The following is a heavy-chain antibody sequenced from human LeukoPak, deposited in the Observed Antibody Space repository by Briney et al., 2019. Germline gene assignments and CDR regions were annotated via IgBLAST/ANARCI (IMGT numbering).Heavy chain of an antibody. V-gene: IGHV4-59*08. CDR3: AKHSVLTGSGYAFDI. D-gene: IGHD3-9*01. J-gene: IGHJ3*02. CDR1: GGSISNYY. Sequence: SETLSLTRTVSGGSISNYYWSWIRQSPGKGLEWIGYIHYSGGTKYNPSLKSRVIISGDMSMNQFPLKLSSVTAADTAMYYCAKHSVLTGSGYAFDIWGQGTAVTVSS. CDR2: IHYSGGT.